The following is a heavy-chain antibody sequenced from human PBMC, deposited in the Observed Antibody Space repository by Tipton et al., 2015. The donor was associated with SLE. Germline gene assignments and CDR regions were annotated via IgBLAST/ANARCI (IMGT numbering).Heavy chain of an antibody. CDR1: GYTFTSYY. D-gene: IGHD6-13*01. V-gene: IGHV1-46*01. CDR3: ARDWQQLPFDY. J-gene: IGHJ4*02. Sequence: QLVQSGPEVKKPGASVKVSCKASGYTFTSYYIHWVRQAPGQGLEWMGIINPSGGSTSYALKFQGRVTMTRDTSTSTVYMELSSLRSDDTAVYYCARDWQQLPFDYWGQGTLVTVSS. CDR2: INPSGGST.